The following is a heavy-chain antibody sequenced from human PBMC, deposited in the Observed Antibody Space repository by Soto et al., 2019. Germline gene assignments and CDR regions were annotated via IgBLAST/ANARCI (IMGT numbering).Heavy chain of an antibody. V-gene: IGHV1-69*13. D-gene: IGHD6-19*01. CDR3: ARAPPRIAVADNWFDP. J-gene: IGHJ5*02. Sequence: SVKVSCKASGGTFSSYAISWVRQAPGQGLEWMGGIIPIFGTANYAQKFQGRVTITADESTSTAYMELGSLRSEDTAVYYCARAPPRIAVADNWFDPWGQGTLVTVSS. CDR1: GGTFSSYA. CDR2: IIPIFGTA.